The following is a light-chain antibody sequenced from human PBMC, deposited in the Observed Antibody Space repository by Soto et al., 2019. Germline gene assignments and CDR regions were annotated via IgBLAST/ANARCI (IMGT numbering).Light chain of an antibody. J-gene: IGLJ1*01. CDR3: SSYAGSNNYV. CDR1: SSDVGGYKY. Sequence: QSALTQPPSASGSPGQSVTIFCTGTSSDVGGYKYVSWYQQYPGKAPKVMIYEVSKRPSGVPERFSGSKSGNTASLTVSGLQAEDEADYFCSSYAGSNNYVFGTGTKVTVL. CDR2: EVS. V-gene: IGLV2-8*01.